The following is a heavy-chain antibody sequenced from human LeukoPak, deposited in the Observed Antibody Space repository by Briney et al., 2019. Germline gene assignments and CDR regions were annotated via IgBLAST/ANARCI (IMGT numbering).Heavy chain of an antibody. D-gene: IGHD4-23*01. CDR1: GYTLTELS. CDR2: FDPEDGET. CDR3: ATCRDLRWCDAFDI. V-gene: IGHV1-24*01. J-gene: IGHJ3*02. Sequence: ASVKVSCKVSGYTLTELSMHWVRQAPGKGLEWMGGFDPEDGETIYAQKFQGGVTMTEDTSTDTAYMELSSLRSEDTAVYYCATCRDLRWCDAFDIWGQGTMVTVSS.